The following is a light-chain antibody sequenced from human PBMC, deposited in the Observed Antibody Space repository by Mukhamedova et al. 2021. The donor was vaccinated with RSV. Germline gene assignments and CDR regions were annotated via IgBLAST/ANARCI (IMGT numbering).Light chain of an antibody. CDR1: SSDVGGYNS. CDR2: DVT. J-gene: IGLJ2*01. CDR3: FSYAGSYVV. V-gene: IGLV2-11*01. Sequence: CTGTSSDVGGYNSVSWYQQHPGKAPKLMIYDVTKRPSGVPDRFSGSKSGNTASLTISGLQAEFAADYYCFSYAGSYVVFGGGTTL.